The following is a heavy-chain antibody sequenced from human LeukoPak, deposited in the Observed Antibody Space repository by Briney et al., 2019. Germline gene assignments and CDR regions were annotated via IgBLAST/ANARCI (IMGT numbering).Heavy chain of an antibody. Sequence: SETLSLTCTVSGGSISSYYWSWIRQPAGKGLEWIGRIYTSGSTNHNPSLKSRVTISVDTSKNHFSLKLSSVTAADTAVYYCAREGPNLYSSSWAPIPHYYYYGMDVWGQGTTVTVSS. V-gene: IGHV4-4*07. D-gene: IGHD6-13*01. CDR1: GGSISSYY. CDR3: AREGPNLYSSSWAPIPHYYYYGMDV. CDR2: IYTSGST. J-gene: IGHJ6*02.